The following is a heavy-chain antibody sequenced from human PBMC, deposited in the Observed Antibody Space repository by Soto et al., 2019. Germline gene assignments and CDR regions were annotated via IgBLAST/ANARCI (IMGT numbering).Heavy chain of an antibody. J-gene: IGHJ6*02. CDR2: ISAYNGNT. Sequence: ASVKVSCKASGYTFTSYGISWVRQAPGQGLEWMGWISAYNGNTNYAQKLQGRVTMTTDTSTSTAYMELRSLRSDDTAVYYCAREGDSGSSIYYYYGMDVWGQGTTVTVSS. CDR3: AREGDSGSSIYYYYGMDV. CDR1: GYTFTSYG. V-gene: IGHV1-18*04. D-gene: IGHD1-26*01.